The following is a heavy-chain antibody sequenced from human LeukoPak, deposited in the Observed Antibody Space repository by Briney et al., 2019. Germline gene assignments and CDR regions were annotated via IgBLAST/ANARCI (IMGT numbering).Heavy chain of an antibody. CDR2: IYYSGST. V-gene: IGHV4-59*01. CDR3: ARAPYFDFWTGYYFDY. CDR1: GGSISSYY. Sequence: SETLSLTCTVSGGSISSYYWSWIRQPPGKGLEWIGYIYYSGSTNYNPSLNSRVTISVDTSKIQFSLKLSSVTAADTAVYYCARAPYFDFWTGYYFDYWGQGTLVTVSS. D-gene: IGHD3-3*01. J-gene: IGHJ4*02.